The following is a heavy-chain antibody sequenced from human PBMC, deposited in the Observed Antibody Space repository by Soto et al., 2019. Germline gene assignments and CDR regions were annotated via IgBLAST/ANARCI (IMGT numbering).Heavy chain of an antibody. CDR3: ARMNSAYCPSRPYPSDY. V-gene: IGHV3-21*01. J-gene: IGHJ4*02. D-gene: IGHD3-22*01. CDR2: ISSSSSYI. Sequence: PGGSLRLSCAASGFIFSRSAMNWVRQAPGKGLEWVSSISSSSSYIYYADSVKGRFTISRDNAKNSPYLQMNSLRAEDTAVYYCARMNSAYCPSRPYPSDYWGQGALVTVSS. CDR1: GFIFSRSA.